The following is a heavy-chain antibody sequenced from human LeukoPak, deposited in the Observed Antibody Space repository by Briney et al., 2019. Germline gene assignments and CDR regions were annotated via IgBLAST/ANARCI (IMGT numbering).Heavy chain of an antibody. CDR3: AGLVRGQTTSAGADY. J-gene: IGHJ4*02. V-gene: IGHV3-30-3*01. D-gene: IGHD3-10*01. Sequence: PGGSLRLSCAASGFTFTNCAMHWVRQAPGKGLEWVAVISFDGTSKYYADSVKGRFTISRDNSKNTLYLQMNSLRAEDTAIYYCAGLVRGQTTSAGADYWGQGTLVTVSS. CDR2: ISFDGTSK. CDR1: GFTFTNCA.